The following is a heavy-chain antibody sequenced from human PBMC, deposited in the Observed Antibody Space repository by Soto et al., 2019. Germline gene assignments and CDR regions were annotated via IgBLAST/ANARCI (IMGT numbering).Heavy chain of an antibody. J-gene: IGHJ4*02. CDR1: GFTFSNYA. CDR2: ISSAGRT. CDR3: ARAGSSYASGWYAY. D-gene: IGHD6-19*01. Sequence: EVQLLESGGGLAQPGGSLRLSCVASGFTFSNYAMSWVRQAPGKGLEWVSAISSAGRTYYADSVKGRFTISRDNSKNTRYLQMNSLRAEDTDVHYCARAGSSYASGWYAYWGQGTLVTVSS. V-gene: IGHV3-23*01.